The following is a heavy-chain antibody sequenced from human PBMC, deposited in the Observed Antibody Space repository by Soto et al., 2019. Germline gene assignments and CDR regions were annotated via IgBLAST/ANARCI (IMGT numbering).Heavy chain of an antibody. CDR2: INAGNGNT. Sequence: ASVKVSCKASGYTFTGYAMHWVRQAPGQRLEWMGWINAGNGNTKYSRKFQGRVTITRDTSASTAYMELSSLRSEDTAVYYCARAVAVAADFDYWGQGALVTVSS. CDR1: GYTFTGYA. D-gene: IGHD6-19*01. CDR3: ARAVAVAADFDY. J-gene: IGHJ4*02. V-gene: IGHV1-3*01.